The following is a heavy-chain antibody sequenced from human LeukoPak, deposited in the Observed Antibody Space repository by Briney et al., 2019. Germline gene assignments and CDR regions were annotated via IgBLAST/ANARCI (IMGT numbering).Heavy chain of an antibody. CDR1: GGSISSGDYY. CDR3: AREQAVAGIAEAFDI. Sequence: PSQTLSLTCTVSGGSISSGDYYWSWIRQPPGKGLEWIGYIYYSGSTYYNPSLKSRVTISVDTSKNQFSLKLSSVTAADTAVYYCAREQAVAGIAEAFDIWDQGTMVTVSS. CDR2: IYYSGST. V-gene: IGHV4-30-4*01. J-gene: IGHJ3*02. D-gene: IGHD6-19*01.